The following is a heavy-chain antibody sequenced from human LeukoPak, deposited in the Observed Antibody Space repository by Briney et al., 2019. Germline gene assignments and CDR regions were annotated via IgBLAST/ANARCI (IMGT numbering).Heavy chain of an antibody. CDR1: GFTFNNAW. Sequence: GGSLRLSCVASGFTFNNAWMSWVRQAPGKGLEWVANIKQDGSEKNYVDSVKGRFTISRDNAQNSVFLQMNSLRAEDTAVYYCARKGTTVTTSFASWAQGTLVTVSS. J-gene: IGHJ4*02. CDR3: ARKGTTVTTSFAS. V-gene: IGHV3-7*01. CDR2: IKQDGSEK. D-gene: IGHD4-17*01.